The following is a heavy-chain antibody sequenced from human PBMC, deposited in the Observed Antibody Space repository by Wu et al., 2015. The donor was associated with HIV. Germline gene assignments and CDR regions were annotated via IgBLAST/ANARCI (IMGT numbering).Heavy chain of an antibody. Sequence: QVQLVQSGAEVKKPGASVKVSCKASGYTFTSYGINWVRQAPGQGLEWMGGIIPIFGTVNYAQKFQGRVTITTDASTNTAYLEMSRLTSEDTAIYYCARDGDYCSEINCNFRWFDPGAGNPVTVSS. J-gene: IGHJ5*02. CDR3: ARDGDYCSEINCNFRWFDP. D-gene: IGHD2-15*01. CDR1: GYTFTSYG. CDR2: IIPIFGTV. V-gene: IGHV1-69*05.